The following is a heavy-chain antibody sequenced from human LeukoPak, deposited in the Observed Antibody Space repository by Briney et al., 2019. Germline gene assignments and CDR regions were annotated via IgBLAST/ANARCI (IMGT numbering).Heavy chain of an antibody. D-gene: IGHD6-13*01. J-gene: IGHJ5*02. V-gene: IGHV3-23*01. CDR1: GFTFSSYA. Sequence: QSGGSLRLSCAASGFTFSSYAMNWVRQAPGKGLEWVSAINGRGDNTYYADSVKGRFTISRDNSKNTLYLQMNSLRAEDTAVYYCAKMYSSSPNWFDPWGRGTLVTVSS. CDR3: AKMYSSSPNWFDP. CDR2: INGRGDNT.